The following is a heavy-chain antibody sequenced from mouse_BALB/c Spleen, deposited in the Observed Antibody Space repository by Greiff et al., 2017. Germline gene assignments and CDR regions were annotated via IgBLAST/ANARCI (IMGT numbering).Heavy chain of an antibody. J-gene: IGHJ1*01. V-gene: IGHV1-5*01. Sequence: VQLKESGTVLARPGASVKMSCKASGYSFTSYWMHWVKQRPGQGLEWIGAIYPGNSDTSYNQTFKGKAKLTAVTSASTAYMELSSLTNEDSAVYYCTRQDNYYCSSYWYFDVWGAGTTVTVSS. CDR1: GYSFTSYW. CDR2: IYPGNSDT. CDR3: TRQDNYYCSSYWYFDV. D-gene: IGHD1-1*01.